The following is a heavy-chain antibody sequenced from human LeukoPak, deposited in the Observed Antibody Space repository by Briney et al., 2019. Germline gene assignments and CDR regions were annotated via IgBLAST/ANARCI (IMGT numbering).Heavy chain of an antibody. CDR2: MNPNSGNT. Sequence: GASVKVSCKASGYTFISYYMHWVRQAPGQGLEWMGWMNPNSGNTSYAQKFQGRVTMTRNTSISTAYMELSSLRSEDTAVYYCARVTYCSSTSCYYDAFDIWGQGTMVTVSS. V-gene: IGHV1-8*01. CDR1: GYTFISYY. J-gene: IGHJ3*02. D-gene: IGHD2-2*01. CDR3: ARVTYCSSTSCYYDAFDI.